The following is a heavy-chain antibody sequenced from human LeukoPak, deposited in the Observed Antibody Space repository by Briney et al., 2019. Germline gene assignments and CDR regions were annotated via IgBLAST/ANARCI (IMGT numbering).Heavy chain of an antibody. Sequence: GGSLRLSCAASGFTFSSYSMNWVRQAPGKGLEWASSISSSSSYIYYADSVKGRFTISRDNAKNSLYLQMNSLRAEDTAVYYCARDLGYDYVWGSYRPPLDYWGQGTLVTVSS. CDR1: GFTFSSYS. V-gene: IGHV3-21*01. CDR2: ISSSSSYI. CDR3: ARDLGYDYVWGSYRPPLDY. D-gene: IGHD3-16*02. J-gene: IGHJ4*02.